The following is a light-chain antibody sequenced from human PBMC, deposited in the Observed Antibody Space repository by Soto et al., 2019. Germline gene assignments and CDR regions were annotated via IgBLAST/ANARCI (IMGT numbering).Light chain of an antibody. J-gene: IGKJ3*01. CDR1: QSVNNF. V-gene: IGKV3-11*01. Sequence: EILLTQSPAIVSLSPGERATLSCRASQSVNNFFAWYQQKPGQAPRLLIYDASYRAPGIPARFSGSGSGTDFTLTNSSLEAEDSAVYYCQQRGSWPATFGPGTKVDIK. CDR2: DAS. CDR3: QQRGSWPAT.